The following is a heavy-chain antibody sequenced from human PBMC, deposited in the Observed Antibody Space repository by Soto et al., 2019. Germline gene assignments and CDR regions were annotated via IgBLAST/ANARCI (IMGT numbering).Heavy chain of an antibody. CDR2: TRSNGEHT. J-gene: IGHJ6*02. Sequence: PGGSLRLSCAGSGFMFSSFAMTWVRQAPGKGLEWVSTTRSNGEHTYYPGSVKGRFTISRENAKNSLYLQMNSLRAGDTAVYYCARGPYYYDSSGYYPSTYYYYGMDVWGQGTTVTVSS. CDR3: ARGPYYYDSSGYYPSTYYYYGMDV. D-gene: IGHD3-22*01. CDR1: GFMFSSFA. V-gene: IGHV3-13*01.